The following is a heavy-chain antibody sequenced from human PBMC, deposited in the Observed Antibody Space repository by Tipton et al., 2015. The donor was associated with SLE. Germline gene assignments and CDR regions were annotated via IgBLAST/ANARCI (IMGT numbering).Heavy chain of an antibody. Sequence: TLSLTCTVSGGSVSSGSYYWSWIRQPPGKGLEWIGYIYYSGSTNYNPSLKSRVTISVDTSKNQFSLKLSSVTAADTAVYYCAREPWGWNYSHYMDVWGKGTTVTVSS. CDR3: AREPWGWNYSHYMDV. CDR1: GGSVSSGSYY. J-gene: IGHJ6*03. V-gene: IGHV4-61*01. CDR2: IYYSGST. D-gene: IGHD1-7*01.